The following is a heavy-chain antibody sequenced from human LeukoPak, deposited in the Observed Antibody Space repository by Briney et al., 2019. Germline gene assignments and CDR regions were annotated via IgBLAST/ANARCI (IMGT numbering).Heavy chain of an antibody. D-gene: IGHD3-9*01. Sequence: ASVKVSCKVSGYTLTELSMHWVRQAPGKGLEWMGGFDPEDGETIYAQKFQGRVTMTEDTSTDTAYMELSSLRSEDPAVYYCAGDYDILTGPRGWFDPWGQGTLVTVSS. CDR2: FDPEDGET. CDR1: GYTLTELS. CDR3: AGDYDILTGPRGWFDP. J-gene: IGHJ5*02. V-gene: IGHV1-24*01.